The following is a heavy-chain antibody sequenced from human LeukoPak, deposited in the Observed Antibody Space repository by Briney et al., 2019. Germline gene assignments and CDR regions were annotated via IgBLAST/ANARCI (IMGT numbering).Heavy chain of an antibody. CDR1: GFSFTDYA. CDR3: AKDHLLRYFDWLSPFDY. CDR2: ISGSGGST. J-gene: IGHJ4*02. D-gene: IGHD3-9*01. Sequence: PGGSLRLSCAASGFSFTDYAMSWLRQAPGKGLEWVSAISGSGGSTYYADSVKGRFTISRDNSKNTLYLQMNSLRAEDTAVYYCAKDHLLRYFDWLSPFDYWGQGTLVTVSS. V-gene: IGHV3-23*01.